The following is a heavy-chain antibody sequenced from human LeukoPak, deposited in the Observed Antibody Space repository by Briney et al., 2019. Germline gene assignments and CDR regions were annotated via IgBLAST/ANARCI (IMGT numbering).Heavy chain of an antibody. CDR3: AALGYSYGSFDY. J-gene: IGHJ4*02. Sequence: SETLSLTCTVSGGSISSYYWSWIRQPPGKGLEWTGYIYYSGSTNYNPSLKSRVTISVDTSKNQFSLKLSSVTAADTAVYYCAALGYSYGSFDYWGQGTLVTVSS. D-gene: IGHD5-18*01. V-gene: IGHV4-59*01. CDR2: IYYSGST. CDR1: GGSISSYY.